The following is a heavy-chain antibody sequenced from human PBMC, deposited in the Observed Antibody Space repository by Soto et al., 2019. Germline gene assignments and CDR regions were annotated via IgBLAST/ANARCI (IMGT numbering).Heavy chain of an antibody. V-gene: IGHV3-9*01. CDR1: GFTFDDYA. Sequence: GGSLRLSCAASGFTFDDYAMHWVRQAPGKGLEWVSGISWNSGSIGYADSVKGRFTISRDNAKNSLYLQMNSLRAEDTALYYCAKDKGGYKLFGYFDYWGQGTLVTVSS. J-gene: IGHJ4*02. D-gene: IGHD1-20*01. CDR3: AKDKGGYKLFGYFDY. CDR2: ISWNSGSI.